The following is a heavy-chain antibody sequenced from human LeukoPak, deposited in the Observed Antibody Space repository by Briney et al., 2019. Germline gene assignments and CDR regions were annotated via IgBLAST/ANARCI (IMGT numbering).Heavy chain of an antibody. CDR3: ARRPYYYDSSGYH. CDR1: GGSVSSGSYY. Sequence: SETLSLTCTVSGGSVSSGSYYWSWIRQPPGKGLEWIGYIYYSGSTIYNPSHKSRVTISVDTSKNQFSLKLSSVTAADTAVYYCARRPYYYDSSGYHWGQGTLVTVSS. V-gene: IGHV4-61*01. J-gene: IGHJ4*02. CDR2: IYYSGST. D-gene: IGHD3-22*01.